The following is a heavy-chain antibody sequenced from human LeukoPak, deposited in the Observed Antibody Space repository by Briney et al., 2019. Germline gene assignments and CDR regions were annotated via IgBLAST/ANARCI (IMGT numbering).Heavy chain of an antibody. CDR3: ARGLTVTMVRGVENFDY. CDR2: INHSGST. V-gene: IGHV4-39*07. D-gene: IGHD3-10*01. J-gene: IGHJ4*02. CDR1: GGSISSSSYY. Sequence: PSETLSLTCTVSGGSISSSSYYWGWIRQPPGKGLEWIGEINHSGSTNYNPSLKSRVTISVDTSKNQFSLKLSSVTAADTAVYYCARGLTVTMVRGVENFDYWGQGTLVTVSS.